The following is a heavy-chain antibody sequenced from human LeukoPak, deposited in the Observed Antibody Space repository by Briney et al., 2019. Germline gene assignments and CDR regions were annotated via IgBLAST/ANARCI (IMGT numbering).Heavy chain of an antibody. V-gene: IGHV3-30-3*01. D-gene: IGHD5-18*01. CDR2: ISYDGSNK. Sequence: GRSLRLSCAASGFTFSSYAMHWVRQAPGKGLEWVAVISYDGSNKYYADSVKGRFTISRDNSKNTLYLQMNSLRAEDTAVYYCAVIDRGYSYGQIGENDAFDIWGQGTMVTVSS. CDR1: GFTFSSYA. CDR3: AVIDRGYSYGQIGENDAFDI. J-gene: IGHJ3*02.